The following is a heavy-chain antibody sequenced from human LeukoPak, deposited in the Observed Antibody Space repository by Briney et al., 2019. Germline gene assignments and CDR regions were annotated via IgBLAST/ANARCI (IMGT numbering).Heavy chain of an antibody. CDR3: ARRRTVTTNFDY. Sequence: SETLSLTCTVSGGSISSSSYYWGWIRQPPGKGLEWIGSIYYSGSTYYNPSLKSRVTISVDTSKNQFSLKLSSVTAADTAVYYCARRRTVTTNFDYWGQGTLVTVSS. V-gene: IGHV4-39*01. CDR1: GGSISSSSYY. CDR2: IYYSGST. J-gene: IGHJ4*02. D-gene: IGHD4-17*01.